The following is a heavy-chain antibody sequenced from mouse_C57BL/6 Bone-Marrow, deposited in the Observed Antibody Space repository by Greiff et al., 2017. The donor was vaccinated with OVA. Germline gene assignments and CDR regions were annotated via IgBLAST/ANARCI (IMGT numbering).Heavy chain of an antibody. CDR1: GYTFTSYW. CDR2: INPSNGGT. CDR3: ARGAAGVPRGTRFDY. D-gene: IGHD4-1*01. V-gene: IGHV1-53*01. J-gene: IGHJ2*01. Sequence: VQLQQSGTELVKPGASVKLSCKASGYTFTSYWMHWVKQRPGQGLEWIGNINPSNGGTNYNEKFKSKATLTVDKSSSTAYMQLSSLTSEDSAVYYCARGAAGVPRGTRFDYWGQGTTLTVSS.